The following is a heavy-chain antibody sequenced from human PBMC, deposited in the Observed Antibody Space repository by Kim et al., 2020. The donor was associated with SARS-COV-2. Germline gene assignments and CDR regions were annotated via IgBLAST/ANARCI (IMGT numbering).Heavy chain of an antibody. CDR3: AKDRSTYYDNSGYDAFDI. J-gene: IGHJ3*02. D-gene: IGHD3-22*01. Sequence: GGSLRLSCAASGFTFNDYTMHWVRQAPGKGLEWVSSINWNSGSIDFPDSVKGRFAISRDNAKNSLYLQMNSLRAEDTAFYYCAKDRSTYYDNSGYDAFDIWGQGTLVTVSS. CDR2: INWNSGSI. CDR1: GFTFNDYT. V-gene: IGHV3-9*01.